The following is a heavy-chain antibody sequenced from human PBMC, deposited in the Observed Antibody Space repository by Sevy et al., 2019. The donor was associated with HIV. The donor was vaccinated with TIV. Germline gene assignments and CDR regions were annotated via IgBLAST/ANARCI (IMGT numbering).Heavy chain of an antibody. CDR2: INPSGGST. J-gene: IGHJ4*02. Sequence: ASVKVSCKASGYTFTSYYMHWVRQAPGQGLEWMGIINPSGGSTSYAQKFQGRVTMTRDTSTSTVYMELGSLRSEDTAVYYCAREPFNSYGDLYYFDYWGQGTLVTVSS. CDR1: GYTFTSYY. CDR3: AREPFNSYGDLYYFDY. D-gene: IGHD4-17*01. V-gene: IGHV1-46*01.